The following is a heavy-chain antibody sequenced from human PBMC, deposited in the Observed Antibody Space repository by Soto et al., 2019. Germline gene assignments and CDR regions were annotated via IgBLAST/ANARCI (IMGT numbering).Heavy chain of an antibody. V-gene: IGHV3-48*01. CDR1: GFTFSSYS. CDR3: GKDNVFSNFLAPYAFDI. D-gene: IGHD3-3*01. J-gene: IGHJ3*02. CDR2: ISSSSSTI. Sequence: GGSLRLSCAASGFTFSSYSMNWVRQAPGKGLEWVSYISSSSSTIYYADSVKGRFTISRDNAKNSLYLQMNSLRAEDTAVYYSGKDNVFSNFLAPYAFDIWGQGTRDTVSS.